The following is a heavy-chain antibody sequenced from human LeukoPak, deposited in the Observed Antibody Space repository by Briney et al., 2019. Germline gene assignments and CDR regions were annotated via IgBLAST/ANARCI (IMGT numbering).Heavy chain of an antibody. CDR3: ARDIYYYDRSDYAYVHYFDY. J-gene: IGHJ4*02. Sequence: GASVKVSCKASGYTFTSYGISWVRQAPGQGLEWVGWISAFNGNTNYARRLQGRVTMTTDTSTTTAYIELRSLRSDDTAVYYCARDIYYYDRSDYAYVHYFDYWGQGTLVTVSS. CDR2: ISAFNGNT. CDR1: GYTFTSYG. V-gene: IGHV1-18*01. D-gene: IGHD3-22*01.